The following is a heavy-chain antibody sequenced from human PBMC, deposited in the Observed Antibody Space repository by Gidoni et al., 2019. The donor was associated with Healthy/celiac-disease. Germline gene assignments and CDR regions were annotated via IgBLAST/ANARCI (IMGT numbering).Heavy chain of an antibody. Sequence: QVQLVESGGGVVQPGRSLRLSCAASGLTFSSYGMHWVRQAPGKGLEWLAVIWYDGSNKYYADSVKGRFTISRDNSKNTLYLQMNSLRAEDTAVYYCARGGGVVGTNLDYWGQGTLVTVSS. V-gene: IGHV3-33*01. CDR1: GLTFSSYG. D-gene: IGHD3-16*01. CDR2: IWYDGSNK. J-gene: IGHJ4*02. CDR3: ARGGGVVGTNLDY.